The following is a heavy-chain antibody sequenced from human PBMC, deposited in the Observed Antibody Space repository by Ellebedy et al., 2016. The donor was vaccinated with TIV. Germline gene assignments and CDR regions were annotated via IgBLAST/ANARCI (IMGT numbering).Heavy chain of an antibody. V-gene: IGHV2-26*01. Sequence: SGPTLVKPKETLTLTCTVSKFSLGNIIMGVSWIRRPPGKALEWLAHIFSNDKESYSTSLKNRLSISKDTSKSQVVLTMTNVDPVDTATYYCARALYYCGGDCSCNFDYWGQGALVTVSS. J-gene: IGHJ4*02. CDR2: IFSNDKE. CDR3: ARALYYCGGDCSCNFDY. D-gene: IGHD2-21*02. CDR1: KFSLGNIIMG.